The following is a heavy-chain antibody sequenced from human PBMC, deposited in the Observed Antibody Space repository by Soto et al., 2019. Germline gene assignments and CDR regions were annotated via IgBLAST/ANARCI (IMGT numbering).Heavy chain of an antibody. D-gene: IGHD3-3*01. V-gene: IGHV1-18*01. CDR3: ARDPHEFWTSYWFDP. CDR2: ISAYDGKT. Sequence: GASVKVSCTTPGYTFNTYGINWVRQAPGQGLELMGWISAYDGKTTYAEKFQGRVTLTTDTSTSTAYMELRSLRSDDTAIYYCARDPHEFWTSYWFDPWGQGTPVTVSS. CDR1: GYTFNTYG. J-gene: IGHJ5*02.